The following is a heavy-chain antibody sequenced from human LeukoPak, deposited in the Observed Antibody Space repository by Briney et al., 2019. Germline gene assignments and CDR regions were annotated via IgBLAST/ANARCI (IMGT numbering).Heavy chain of an antibody. V-gene: IGHV3-30*18. D-gene: IGHD2-2*01. J-gene: IGHJ4*02. CDR3: AKDLDCTTTSCYHPPFDY. Sequence: PGGSLRLSCAASGFTFTTYGMHWVRQAPGKGLEWVAVISYDGSAKYYADSVKGRFTISRDNSKFALYLQVNSLRAEDTAVYYCAKDLDCTTTSCYHPPFDYWGRGTLVTVSS. CDR2: ISYDGSAK. CDR1: GFTFTTYG.